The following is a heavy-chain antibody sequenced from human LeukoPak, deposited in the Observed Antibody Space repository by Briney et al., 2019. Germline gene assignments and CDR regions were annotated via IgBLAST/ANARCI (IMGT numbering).Heavy chain of an antibody. CDR1: GFTFSSYS. V-gene: IGHV3-21*01. CDR2: ISSRSSYI. Sequence: PGGSLRLSCAASGFTFSSYSMTWVRQAPGKGLEWVSSISSRSSYIYYAASVKGRFHIPRDNAKNSLYLQMNSLRAEDTAVHYCARARRFVWPPPHYYYYGSGDRYDGMDVWGQGTTVTVSS. D-gene: IGHD3-10*01. CDR3: ARARRFVWPPPHYYYYGSGDRYDGMDV. J-gene: IGHJ6*02.